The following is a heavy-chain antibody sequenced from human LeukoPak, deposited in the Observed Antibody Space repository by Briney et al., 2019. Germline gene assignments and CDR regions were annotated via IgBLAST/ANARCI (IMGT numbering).Heavy chain of an antibody. J-gene: IGHJ4*02. CDR1: GFTFSSYA. CDR3: ARDQGRDGFDY. V-gene: IGHV3-23*01. Sequence: PGGSLRLSCAASGFTFSSYAMSWVRQAPGKGLEWVSAISGSGGSTYYADSVKGRFTISRDNAKNSLYLQMNSLRAEDTAVYYCARDQGRDGFDYWGQGTLVSVSS. CDR2: ISGSGGST.